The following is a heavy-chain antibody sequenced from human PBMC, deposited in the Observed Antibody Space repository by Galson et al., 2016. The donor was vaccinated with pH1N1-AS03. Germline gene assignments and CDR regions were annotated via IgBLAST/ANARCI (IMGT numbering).Heavy chain of an antibody. J-gene: IGHJ3*02. CDR1: GDNFIRYT. Sequence: SVKVSCKASGDNFIRYTISWVRQAPGQGLEWMGRIIPILGMTNYAQKFQGRVTITADTSTSTAYMELGSLTSEDTAVYYCVIMWKPTVLDIWGQGTLVSVFS. CDR3: VIMWKPTVLDI. V-gene: IGHV1-69*02. D-gene: IGHD3-16*01. CDR2: IIPILGMT.